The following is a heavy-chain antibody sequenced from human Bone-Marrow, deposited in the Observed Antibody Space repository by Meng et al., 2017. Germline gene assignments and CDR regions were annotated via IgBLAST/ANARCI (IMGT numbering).Heavy chain of an antibody. CDR3: ATGAAAADH. D-gene: IGHD6-13*01. CDR1: GLRFTDAW. Sequence: EVRLVVSGGGLVKPGGSLRLSCVASGLRFTDAWMSWVRQAPGKGLEWVGRIKRNSDGGTIDYAAPVKGRFTISRDDSKNTLYLQMDSLITEDTAVYFCATGAAAADHWGQGTLVTVSS. J-gene: IGHJ4*02. CDR2: IKRNSDGGTI. V-gene: IGHV3-15*01.